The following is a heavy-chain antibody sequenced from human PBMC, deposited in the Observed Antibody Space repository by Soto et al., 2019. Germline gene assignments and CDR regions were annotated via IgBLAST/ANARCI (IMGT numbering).Heavy chain of an antibody. CDR1: GGSLTSSSYY. D-gene: IGHD3-3*01. CDR3: ARDLFGSYSDY. Sequence: SETLSLTCTVSGGSLTSSSYYWGWIRQPPGKGLEWIGYIYYSGSTNYNPSLKSRVTISVDTSKNQFSLKLSSVTAADTAVYYCARDLFGSYSDYWGQGTLVTGSS. V-gene: IGHV4-61*01. J-gene: IGHJ4*02. CDR2: IYYSGST.